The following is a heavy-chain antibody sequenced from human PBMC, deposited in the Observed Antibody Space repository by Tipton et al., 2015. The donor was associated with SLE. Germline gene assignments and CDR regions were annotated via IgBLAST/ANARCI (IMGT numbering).Heavy chain of an antibody. J-gene: IGHJ3*01. V-gene: IGHV3-15*01. CDR1: GGSYSTYF. CDR3: ASGPLSYGDAFDV. CDR2: IKRKADGETI. D-gene: IGHD1-26*01. Sequence: LTCAVYGGSYSTYFWSWVRQPPGKGLEWVGRIKRKADGETIDYAAPVKGRFSISRDDPKKTLFLQMNSLKTEDTAVYYCASGPLSYGDAFDVWAQGTMVTVSS.